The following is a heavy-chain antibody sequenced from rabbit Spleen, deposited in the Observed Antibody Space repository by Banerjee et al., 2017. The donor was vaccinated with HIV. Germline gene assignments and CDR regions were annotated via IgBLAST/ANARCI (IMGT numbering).Heavy chain of an antibody. CDR1: GFSLGDRAV. D-gene: IGHD1-1*01. CDR2: INAATAKP. J-gene: IGHJ4*01. V-gene: IGHV1S45*01. CDR3: ARDLVGVIGWNFNL. Sequence: QEQLVESGGGLVQPEGSLTLTCKASGFSLGDRAVFCGFRQAPGKGLEWIACINAATAKPVYATWAKGRFTISRTSSTTVTLRMTSLTAADTATYFCARDLVGVIGWNFNLWGQGTLVTVS.